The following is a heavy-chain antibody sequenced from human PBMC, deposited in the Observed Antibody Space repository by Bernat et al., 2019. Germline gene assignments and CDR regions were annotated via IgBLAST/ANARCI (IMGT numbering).Heavy chain of an antibody. CDR3: AREGWVYEIPPRVYGMDV. Sequence: EVQLVESGGGLVQPGGSLRLSCAASGFTFSSYWMSWVRQAPGKGLEWVANIKQDGSEKYFVESVKGRLTIYRNNAKNSLFLQMNSLRAEDTAVYYCAREGWVYEIPPRVYGMDVWGQGTTVTVSS. D-gene: IGHD2/OR15-2a*01. CDR1: GFTFSSYW. CDR2: IKQDGSEK. V-gene: IGHV3-7*01. J-gene: IGHJ6*02.